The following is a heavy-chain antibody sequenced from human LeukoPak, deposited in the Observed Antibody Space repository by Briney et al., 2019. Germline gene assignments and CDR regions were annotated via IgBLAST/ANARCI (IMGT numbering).Heavy chain of an antibody. J-gene: IGHJ4*02. CDR2: ISDSGGRT. CDR3: AKRGVVIRVILVGFHKEAYYFDS. V-gene: IGHV3-23*01. CDR1: GITLSNYG. Sequence: GGSLRLSCAVSGITLSNYGMSWVRQAPGKGLEWVAGISDSGGRTNYADSVKGRFTISRDNPKNTLYLQMNSLRAEDTAVYFCAKRGVVIRVILVGFHKEAYYFDSWGQGAPVTVSS. D-gene: IGHD3-22*01.